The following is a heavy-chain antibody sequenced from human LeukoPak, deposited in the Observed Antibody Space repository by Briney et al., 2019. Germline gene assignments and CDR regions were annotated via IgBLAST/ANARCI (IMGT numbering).Heavy chain of an antibody. D-gene: IGHD1-1*01. CDR1: GFTFSSYA. V-gene: IGHV3-30-3*01. CDR2: ISYDGSNK. CDR3: ARGTPRYNYYYYYGMDV. Sequence: GGSLRLSCAASGFTFSSYAMHWVRQAPGKGLEWVAVISYDGSNKYYADSVKGRFTIPRDNSKNTLYLQMNSLRAEYTAVYYCARGTPRYNYYYYYGMDVWGQGTTVTVSS. J-gene: IGHJ6*02.